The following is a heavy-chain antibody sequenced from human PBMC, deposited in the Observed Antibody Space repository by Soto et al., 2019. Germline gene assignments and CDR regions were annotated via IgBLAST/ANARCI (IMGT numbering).Heavy chain of an antibody. CDR3: AIAGRYYDDNNGRWVAFYGMDV. V-gene: IGHV3-30-3*01. CDR2: ISYEGVSK. Sequence: PGGSLRLSCAASGFTFSSYPVHWVRQAPGKGLEWVAGISYEGVSKKYADSVRGRFTLSRDNSRSTSYLQMNSLRLDDTAVYYCAIAGRYYDDNNGRWVAFYGMDVWGQGTTVTVSS. D-gene: IGHD3-22*01. J-gene: IGHJ6*02. CDR1: GFTFSSYP.